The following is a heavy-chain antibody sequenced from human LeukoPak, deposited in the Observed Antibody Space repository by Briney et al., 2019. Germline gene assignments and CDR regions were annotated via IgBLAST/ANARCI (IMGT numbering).Heavy chain of an antibody. CDR1: GYTFTGYY. V-gene: IGHV1-2*02. CDR3: ARDSPPAPSRPRGYSYGLYWFDP. D-gene: IGHD5-18*01. CDR2: INPNSGGT. Sequence: ASVKVSCKASGYTFTGYYMHWVRQAPGQGLEWMGWINPNSGGTNYAQKFQGRVTMTRDTSISTAYMELSRLRSDDTAVYYCARDSPPAPSRPRGYSYGLYWFDPWGQGTLVTVSS. J-gene: IGHJ5*02.